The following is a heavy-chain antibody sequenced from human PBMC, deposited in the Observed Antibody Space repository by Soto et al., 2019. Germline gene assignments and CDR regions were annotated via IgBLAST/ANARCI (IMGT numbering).Heavy chain of an antibody. CDR3: ARDKISGLFDY. Sequence: QVQLQQWGAGLLKPSETLSLTCAVYGGSFSGYYWTWIRQPPGTGLEWIGEINDSGSTNYNPSLKSRVTISVDTSKIQFSLKLTSVTAADTAVYYCARDKISGLFDYWGQGTLVTVSS. V-gene: IGHV4-34*01. CDR1: GGSFSGYY. J-gene: IGHJ4*02. CDR2: INDSGST.